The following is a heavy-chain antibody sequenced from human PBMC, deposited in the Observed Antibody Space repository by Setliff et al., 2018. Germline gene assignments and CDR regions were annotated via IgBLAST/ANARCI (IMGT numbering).Heavy chain of an antibody. Sequence: SETLSLTCTVSGGSISSGSYYWTWIRQPAGKGLEWIGHFYTSGITSYNPSLKSRVTISVDTSKNQFSLKLNSVTAADTAFYYCAGGGGWIQLFDYWGLGTQVTVSS. CDR1: GGSISSGSYY. CDR3: AGGGGWIQLFDY. V-gene: IGHV4-61*09. CDR2: FYTSGIT. J-gene: IGHJ4*02. D-gene: IGHD5-18*01.